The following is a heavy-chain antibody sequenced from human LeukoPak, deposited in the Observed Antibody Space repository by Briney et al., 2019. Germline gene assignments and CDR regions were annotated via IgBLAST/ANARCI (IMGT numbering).Heavy chain of an antibody. V-gene: IGHV3-7*01. CDR3: ARDDAVVVPAAMSDYYYGMDV. J-gene: IGHJ6*02. D-gene: IGHD2-2*01. Sequence: GGSLRLSCAASGFTFSSYAMSWVRQAPGKGLEWVANIKQDGSEKYYVDSVKGRFTISRDNAKNSLYLQMNSLRAEDTAVYYCARDDAVVVPAAMSDYYYGMDVWGQGTTVTVSS. CDR2: IKQDGSEK. CDR1: GFTFSSYA.